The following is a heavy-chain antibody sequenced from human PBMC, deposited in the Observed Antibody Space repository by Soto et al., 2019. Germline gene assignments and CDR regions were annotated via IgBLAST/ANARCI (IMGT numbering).Heavy chain of an antibody. CDR1: GYTFTSYG. CDR3: AGDPCFRSDY. V-gene: IGHV1-18*01. Sequence: QVQLVQSGAEVKKPGASVKVSCKASGYTFTSYGISWVRQAPGQGLEWMGWISACNGNTTYAQKLQGRVTMTTDTSMTTAFTDMRRLISVYTGVYCSAGDPCFRSDYWGQGTLVTLSP. J-gene: IGHJ4*02. CDR2: ISACNGNT.